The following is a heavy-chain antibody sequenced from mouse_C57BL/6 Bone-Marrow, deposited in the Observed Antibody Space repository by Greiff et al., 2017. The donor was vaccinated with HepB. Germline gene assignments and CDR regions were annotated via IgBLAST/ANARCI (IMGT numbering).Heavy chain of an antibody. CDR1: GFNIKDDY. J-gene: IGHJ2*01. CDR2: IDPENGDT. CDR3: TPYSGYYFDY. V-gene: IGHV14-4*01. Sequence: VQLQQSGAELVRPGASVKLSCTASGFNIKDDYMHWVKQRPEQGLEWIGWIDPENGDTEYASKFQGKATITADTSSNTAYLQHSSLTSEDTAVYYCTPYSGYYFDYWGQGTTLTVSS. D-gene: IGHD1-1*01.